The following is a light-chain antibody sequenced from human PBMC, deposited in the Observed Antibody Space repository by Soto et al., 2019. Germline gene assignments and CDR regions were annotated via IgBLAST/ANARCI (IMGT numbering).Light chain of an antibody. CDR3: AAGNAGLKAPV. J-gene: IGLJ3*02. CDR2: FDD. V-gene: IGLV1-36*01. CDR1: SSNIGNNA. Sequence: QSVLTQPPSVSAAPRQRVTISCSGSSSNIGNNAVNWYQQVPGKAPKLLIHFDDRVASGISDRFSGSRSGTSASLANSGPRPGNGADYSGAAGNAGLKAPVFGEGTK.